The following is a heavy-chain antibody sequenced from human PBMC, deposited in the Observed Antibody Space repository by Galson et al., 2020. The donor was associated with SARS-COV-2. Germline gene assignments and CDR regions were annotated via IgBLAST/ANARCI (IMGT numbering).Heavy chain of an antibody. J-gene: IGHJ4*02. V-gene: IGHV1-69*06. CDR1: GGTFISYP. Sequence: SVKVSFQSSGGTFISYPISWLRQAPGQGLEWMGGIIPIFGTANYAQKFQGRVTITADKSTSTAYMELSSLRSEDTAVYYCARYGPYDSSGYYSEYWGQGTLVTVSS. CDR3: ARYGPYDSSGYYSEY. D-gene: IGHD3-22*01. CDR2: IIPIFGTA.